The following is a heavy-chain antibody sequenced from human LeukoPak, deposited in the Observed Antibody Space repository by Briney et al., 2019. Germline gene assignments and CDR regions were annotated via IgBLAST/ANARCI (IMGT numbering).Heavy chain of an antibody. Sequence: PSETLSLTCAVYGGSFSGYYWSWIRQPPGKGLEWIGEINHSGSTNYNPSLKSRVTISVDTSKNHFSLELSSATAADTAVYFCARGRVSSSTWCSTYYYYFYMDVWGKGTTVTVSS. CDR3: ARGRVSSSTWCSTYYYYFYMDV. V-gene: IGHV4-34*01. CDR2: INHSGST. CDR1: GGSFSGYY. D-gene: IGHD6-13*01. J-gene: IGHJ6*03.